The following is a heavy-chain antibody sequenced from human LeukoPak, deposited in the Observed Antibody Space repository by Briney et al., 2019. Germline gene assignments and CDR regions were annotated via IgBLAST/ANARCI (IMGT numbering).Heavy chain of an antibody. CDR2: IVPMFNTT. CDR1: GGTFSTYA. J-gene: IGHJ4*02. Sequence: SVTVSCTASGGTFSTYAISWVRQAPGQGLEWMGGIVPMFNTTNYAQKFQGRVTITADESTSTAYMELSSLRSDDTAVYYCASPPSGDGGSFEYWGQGTLVTVSS. CDR3: ASPPSGDGGSFEY. V-gene: IGHV1-69*13. D-gene: IGHD3-10*01.